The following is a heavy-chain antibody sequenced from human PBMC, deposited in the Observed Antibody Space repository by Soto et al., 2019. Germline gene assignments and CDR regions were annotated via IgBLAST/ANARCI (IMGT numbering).Heavy chain of an antibody. Sequence: SVKVSCKAPGGTFSSYAISWVRQAPGQGLEWMGGIIPIFGTANYAQKFQGRVTITADESTSTAYMELSSLRSEDTAVYYCARDGYCSGGSCPNWFDPWGQGTLVTVSS. V-gene: IGHV1-69*13. CDR3: ARDGYCSGGSCPNWFDP. D-gene: IGHD2-15*01. CDR1: GGTFSSYA. J-gene: IGHJ5*02. CDR2: IIPIFGTA.